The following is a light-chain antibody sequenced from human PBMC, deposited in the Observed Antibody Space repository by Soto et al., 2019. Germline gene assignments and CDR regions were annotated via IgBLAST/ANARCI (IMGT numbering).Light chain of an antibody. CDR1: SRDIGFYNY. Sequence: QSALTQPASVSGSPGQSLTISCTGTSRDIGFYNYVSWYQQYPGNAPKLIIFDVSNRPSGVSGRFSGSKSGNTASLTIPGLLPEDGADYYCSSYTTRSTYVFGSGTKVTVL. V-gene: IGLV2-14*03. CDR2: DVS. CDR3: SSYTTRSTYV. J-gene: IGLJ1*01.